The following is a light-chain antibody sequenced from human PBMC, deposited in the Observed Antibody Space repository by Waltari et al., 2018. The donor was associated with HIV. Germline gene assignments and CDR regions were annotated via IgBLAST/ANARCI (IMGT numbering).Light chain of an antibody. CDR3: QKYNSAPRT. CDR2: AAS. V-gene: IGKV1-27*01. J-gene: IGKJ1*01. Sequence: IQMTQSPSSLSASVGDRITITCRASQAIGNSLAWYQQRPGKVPQLLIYAASTLQSGVPSRFSGFGSGTNFTLAIANVQPEDVATYFCQKYNSAPRTFDQGTKVEI. CDR1: QAIGNS.